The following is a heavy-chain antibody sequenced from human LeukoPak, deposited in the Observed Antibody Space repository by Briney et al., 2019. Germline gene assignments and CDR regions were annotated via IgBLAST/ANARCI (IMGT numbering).Heavy chain of an antibody. CDR2: IYTSGST. CDR3: ARGSSWYGTGGFDY. CDR1: GGSISIYY. Sequence: SETLSLTCTVSGGSISIYYWSWIRQPAGKGLEWIGRIYTSGSTNYNPSLKSRVTISVDKSKNQFSLKLSSVTAADTAVYYCARGSSWYGTGGFDYWGQGTLVTVSS. D-gene: IGHD6-13*01. J-gene: IGHJ4*02. V-gene: IGHV4-4*07.